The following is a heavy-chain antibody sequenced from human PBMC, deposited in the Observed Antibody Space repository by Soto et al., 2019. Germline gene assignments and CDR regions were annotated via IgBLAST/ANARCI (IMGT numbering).Heavy chain of an antibody. CDR1: GFTFSSYA. CDR3: ARVVRYFDTPYGMDV. J-gene: IGHJ6*02. V-gene: IGHV3-23*01. CDR2: IGGSGGNT. Sequence: GGSLRLSCAASGFTFSSYAMSWVRQAPGKGLEWVSGIGGSGGNTYYADSVKGRFTISRDNSKNTLFLQMNSLRAEDTAEYHCARVVRYFDTPYGMDVWGQGTTVTVSS. D-gene: IGHD3-9*01.